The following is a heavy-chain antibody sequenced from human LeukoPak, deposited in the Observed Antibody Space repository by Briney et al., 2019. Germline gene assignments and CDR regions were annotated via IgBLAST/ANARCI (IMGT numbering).Heavy chain of an antibody. CDR1: GYTFTRYD. Sequence: ASVKVSCKASGYTFTRYDINWVRQATGQGLEWMGWMNPNSGNTGYAQKFQGRVTMTRNTSISTAYMELSSLRSEDTAVYYCVRELAGYFSRTSCYDYYYYMDVWGKGTTVTVSS. J-gene: IGHJ6*03. CDR2: MNPNSGNT. V-gene: IGHV1-8*01. CDR3: VRELAGYFSRTSCYDYYYYMDV. D-gene: IGHD2-2*01.